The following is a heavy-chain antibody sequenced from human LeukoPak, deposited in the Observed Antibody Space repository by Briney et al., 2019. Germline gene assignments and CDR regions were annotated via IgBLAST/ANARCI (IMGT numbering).Heavy chain of an antibody. Sequence: ASVKVSCKASGGTFSSYAISWVRQAPGQGLEWMGGIIPIFGTANYAQKFQGRVTITADKSTSTAYMELSSLRSEDTAVYHCARASLEYSSSRINWFDPWGQGTLVTVSS. CDR1: GGTFSSYA. V-gene: IGHV1-69*06. CDR2: IIPIFGTA. CDR3: ARASLEYSSSRINWFDP. D-gene: IGHD6-13*01. J-gene: IGHJ5*02.